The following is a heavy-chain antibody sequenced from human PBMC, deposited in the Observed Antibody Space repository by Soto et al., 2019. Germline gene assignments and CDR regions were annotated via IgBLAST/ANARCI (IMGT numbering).Heavy chain of an antibody. D-gene: IGHD2-2*01. CDR2: IYYSGST. J-gene: IGHJ4*02. CDR1: GGSISSSSYY. CDR3: ARGPVPAATWIDY. V-gene: IGHV4-39*07. Sequence: SETLSLTCTVSGGSISSSSYYWGWIRQPPGKGLEWIGSIYYSGSTYYNPSLKSRVTISVDTSKNQFSLKLSSVTAADTAVYYCARGPVPAATWIDYWGQGTLVTVSS.